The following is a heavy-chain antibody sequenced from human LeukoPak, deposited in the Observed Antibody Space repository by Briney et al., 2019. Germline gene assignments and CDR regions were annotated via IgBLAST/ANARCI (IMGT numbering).Heavy chain of an antibody. Sequence: ASVKVSCKASGYTFTGYYMHWVRQAPGQGLQWMGWINPNSGGTNYAQKFQGRVTMTRDTSISTAYMELSRLRSDNPTVYSCARDKYSSGWANFDYWCRGTLVTVSS. J-gene: IGHJ4*02. D-gene: IGHD6-19*01. CDR2: INPNSGGT. CDR1: GYTFTGYY. V-gene: IGHV1-2*02. CDR3: ARDKYSSGWANFDY.